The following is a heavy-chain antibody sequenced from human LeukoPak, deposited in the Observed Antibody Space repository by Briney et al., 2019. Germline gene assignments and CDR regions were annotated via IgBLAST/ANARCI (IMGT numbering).Heavy chain of an antibody. CDR2: IYASGST. V-gene: IGHV4-4*09. CDR1: GGSISSFY. CDR3: ARHSTTHCDGATCRRHMDV. Sequence: SETLSLTCTVSGGSISSFYWSWIRQPPGKGLEWIGYIYASGSTKYNPSLKSRVTMSIDTSRNQLSLKLNSVTAADTAVYYCARHSTTHCDGATCRRHMDVWGKGTTVTVSS. D-gene: IGHD2-21*01. J-gene: IGHJ6*03.